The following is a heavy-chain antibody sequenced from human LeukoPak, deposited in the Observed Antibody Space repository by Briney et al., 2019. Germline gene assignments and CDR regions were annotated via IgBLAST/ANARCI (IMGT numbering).Heavy chain of an antibody. D-gene: IGHD3-16*02. CDR2: IIPIFGTA. V-gene: IGHV1-69*13. Sequence: SVKVSCKASGGTFSRYAISWVREAPGQGLEWMGGIIPIFGTANYAQKFQGRVTITADESTSTAYMELSSLRSEDTAVYYCARGGDYDYVWGSYRYIDYWGQGTLVTVSS. CDR1: GGTFSRYA. J-gene: IGHJ4*02. CDR3: ARGGDYDYVWGSYRYIDY.